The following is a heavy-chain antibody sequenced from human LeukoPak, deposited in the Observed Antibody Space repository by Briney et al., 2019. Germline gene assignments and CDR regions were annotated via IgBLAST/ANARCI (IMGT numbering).Heavy chain of an antibody. CDR2: IQSNGGSE. V-gene: IGHV3-30*02. CDR1: GFTFSTYG. CDR3: ARDPAGF. J-gene: IGHJ4*02. Sequence: GGSLRLSCVASGFTFSTYGMHWVRQAPGKGLEWVAFIQSNGGSEFYVDSVKGRFAISRDNSKNTVYLQMSSLRVEDTAVYYCARDPAGFWGQGTLVTVSS. D-gene: IGHD3-10*01.